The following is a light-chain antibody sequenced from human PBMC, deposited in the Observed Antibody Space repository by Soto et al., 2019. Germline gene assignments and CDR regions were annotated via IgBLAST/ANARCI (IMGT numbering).Light chain of an antibody. V-gene: IGKV3-20*01. CDR3: QQYGSLIT. CDR2: GAS. Sequence: EIVLTQSPGTLSFSPGERATLSCRASQSVSSSYLAWYQQKPGQAPRLLIYGASSRATGIPGRFSGSGSGTDFTLTINRLEPEDSAVYYCQQYGSLITFGQGTRLEIK. CDR1: QSVSSSY. J-gene: IGKJ5*01.